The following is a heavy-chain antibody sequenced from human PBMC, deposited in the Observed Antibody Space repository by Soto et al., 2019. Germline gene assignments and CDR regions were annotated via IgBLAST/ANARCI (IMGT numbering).Heavy chain of an antibody. J-gene: IGHJ6*02. V-gene: IGHV3-30*18. CDR1: GFTFSSYG. CDR2: ISYDGSNK. Sequence: QVQLVESGGGVVQPGRSLRLSCAASGFTFSSYGMHWVRQAPGKGLEWVAVISYDGSNKYYADSVKGRFTISRDNSKNXLYLQMNSLRAEDTAVYYCAKERRATGYYYYGMDVWGQGTTVTVSS. D-gene: IGHD3-10*01. CDR3: AKERRATGYYYYGMDV.